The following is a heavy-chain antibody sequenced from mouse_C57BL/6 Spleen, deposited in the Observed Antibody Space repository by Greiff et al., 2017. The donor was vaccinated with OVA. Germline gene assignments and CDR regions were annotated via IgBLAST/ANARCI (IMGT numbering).Heavy chain of an antibody. CDR2: IYPGSSDT. J-gene: IGHJ4*01. D-gene: IGHD5-5*01. V-gene: IGHV1-5*01. CDR1: GYTFTSYW. Sequence: EVQLQESGTVLARPGASVKMSCKTSGYTFTSYWMHWVKQRPGQGLEWIGAIYPGSSDTSYNQKFKGKAKLTAVTSASTAYMELSSLTTEDSAVYYCTRCSDLPYAMDYWGQGTSVTVSS. CDR3: TRCSDLPYAMDY.